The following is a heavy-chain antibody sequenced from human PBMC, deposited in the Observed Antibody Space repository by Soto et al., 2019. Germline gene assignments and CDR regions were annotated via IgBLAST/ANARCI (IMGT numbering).Heavy chain of an antibody. CDR3: ARKGYMCIALEYYYYCMHV. J-gene: IGHJ6*02. CDR1: GGTFSSYA. CDR2: IIPIFGTA. V-gene: IGHV1-69*13. D-gene: IGHD6-13*01. Sequence: SVKVSCKASGGTFSSYAISWVRQAPGQGLEWMGGIIPIFGTANYAQKFQGRVTITADESTSTAYMELSSLRPEDTAVYYCARKGYMCIALEYYYYCMHVWGQGTTVTRSS.